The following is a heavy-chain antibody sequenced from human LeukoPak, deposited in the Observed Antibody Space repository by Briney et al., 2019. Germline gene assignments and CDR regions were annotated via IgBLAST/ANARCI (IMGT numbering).Heavy chain of an antibody. J-gene: IGHJ4*02. CDR2: IGIDSCKT. V-gene: IGHV3-48*01. CDR3: ARDYRYAFDN. D-gene: IGHD1-1*01. CDR1: GFTFSDYS. Sequence: GGSLRLSCAASGFTFSDYSMNWVRQAPGKGLEWISYIGIDSCKTKYADSVKGRFTISGDKAKSSLYLQMSSLRVEDTAVYYCARDYRYAFDNWGQGTLVTVSS.